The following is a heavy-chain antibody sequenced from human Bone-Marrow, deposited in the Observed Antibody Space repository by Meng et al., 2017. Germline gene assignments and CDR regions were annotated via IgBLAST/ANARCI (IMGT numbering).Heavy chain of an antibody. CDR2: IKSQSDGGTT. D-gene: IGHD2-15*01. V-gene: IGHV3-15*01. J-gene: IGHJ3*02. Sequence: GESLKISCAASGFTLSNGRMSWVRQAPGKGLEWVGRIKSQSDGGTTDYAAPVKGRFIISRDDSKNTLYLQMNSLKTEDTAVYYCTTVFGVVVVAARQDAFDIWGQGTMVTVSS. CDR3: TTVFGVVVVAARQDAFDI. CDR1: GFTLSNGR.